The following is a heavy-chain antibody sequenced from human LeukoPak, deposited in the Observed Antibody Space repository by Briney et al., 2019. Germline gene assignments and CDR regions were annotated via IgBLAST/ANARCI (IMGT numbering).Heavy chain of an antibody. Sequence: GGSLRLSCAASGFSFSDTWMNWVRQAPGKGLEWVGLIKRKTDDGTTDYAAPEKGRFTISRDDSKNTLYLQMNSLKTEDTAVYYCTTQSGVWNFDYWGQGTLVTVSS. CDR1: GFSFSDTW. V-gene: IGHV3-15*07. D-gene: IGHD5/OR15-5a*01. CDR3: TTQSGVWNFDY. J-gene: IGHJ4*02. CDR2: IKRKTDDGTT.